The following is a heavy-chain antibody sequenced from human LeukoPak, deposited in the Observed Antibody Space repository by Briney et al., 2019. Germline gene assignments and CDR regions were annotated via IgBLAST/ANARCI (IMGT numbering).Heavy chain of an antibody. D-gene: IGHD7-27*01. Sequence: GGSLRLSCAASGFTFSSYSMNWVRQAPGKGLEWVAIVWFDGSNTYYADSVKGRFTLSRDNSKNTLYLRMNSLRVEDTAVYYCAKEIAGAAHTFDIWGQGTRVTVSS. CDR1: GFTFSSYS. CDR2: VWFDGSNT. V-gene: IGHV3-33*06. CDR3: AKEIAGAAHTFDI. J-gene: IGHJ3*02.